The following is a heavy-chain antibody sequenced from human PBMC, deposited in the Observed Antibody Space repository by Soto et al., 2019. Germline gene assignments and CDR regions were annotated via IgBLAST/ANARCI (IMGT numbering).Heavy chain of an antibody. D-gene: IGHD2-15*01. CDR3: ARDRRYCSGGSCSADDAFDI. Sequence: SETLSLTCTVSGASISRYYWSWIRQPPGKGLEWIGYIYYSGSTNYNPSLKSRATISVDTSKNQFSLNLSSVTAADTAVYYCARDRRYCSGGSCSADDAFDIWGQGTMVTVSS. CDR1: GASISRYY. J-gene: IGHJ3*02. CDR2: IYYSGST. V-gene: IGHV4-59*01.